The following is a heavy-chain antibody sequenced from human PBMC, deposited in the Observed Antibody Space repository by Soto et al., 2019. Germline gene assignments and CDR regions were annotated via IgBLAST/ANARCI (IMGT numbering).Heavy chain of an antibody. V-gene: IGHV5-51*01. CDR1: GYSFYFYW. CDR3: ATAYVYDFENSNYYRDAFDI. Sequence: GASLKISCKASGYSFYFYWIGWVRQMPGKGLEWMAIMYPDGSDIRYSPSFEAHVTISADKSTSTAFLQWSSLKASDTAMYYCATAYVYDFENSNYYRDAFDIWGQGTLVTV. D-gene: IGHD3-22*01. J-gene: IGHJ3*02. CDR2: MYPDGSDI.